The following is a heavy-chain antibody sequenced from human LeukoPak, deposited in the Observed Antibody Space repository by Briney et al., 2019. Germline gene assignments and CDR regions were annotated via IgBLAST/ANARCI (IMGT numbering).Heavy chain of an antibody. CDR2: ISGSGGST. J-gene: IGHJ4*02. CDR1: GFTFSSYS. Sequence: GGSLRLSCAASGFTFSSYSMNWVRQAPGKGLEWVSGISGSGGSTYYADSVKGRFTISRDNSKNTLYLQMNSLKAEDTAVYYCAKDLMMGATTGDYWGQGTLVTVSS. D-gene: IGHD1-26*01. CDR3: AKDLMMGATTGDY. V-gene: IGHV3-23*01.